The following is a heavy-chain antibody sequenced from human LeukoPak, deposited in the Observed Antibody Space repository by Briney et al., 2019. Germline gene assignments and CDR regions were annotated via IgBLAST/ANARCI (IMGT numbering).Heavy chain of an antibody. Sequence: SETLSLTCNVSGASISNYYWSWIRQPPGKGLEWIGYIYYSGSTNYNPSLKSRVTISVDTSKNQFSLKLSSVTAADTAVYYCASTYYDFWSGYITNAFDIWGQGTMVTVSS. V-gene: IGHV4-59*01. D-gene: IGHD3-3*01. CDR2: IYYSGST. CDR3: ASTYYDFWSGYITNAFDI. CDR1: GASISNYY. J-gene: IGHJ3*02.